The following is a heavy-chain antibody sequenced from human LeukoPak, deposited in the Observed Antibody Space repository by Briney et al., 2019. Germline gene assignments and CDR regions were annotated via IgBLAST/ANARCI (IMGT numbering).Heavy chain of an antibody. CDR1: GYTFTSFG. D-gene: IGHD3-3*01. J-gene: IGHJ4*02. V-gene: IGHV1-2*02. CDR3: TRDLTRGGDY. Sequence: ASVKVSCKASGYTFTSFGINWVRQAPGQGLEWVGWINPNGGATKYAPKFQGRVTMTRDTSISTSYMDLNRLTSDDTAIYFCTRDLTRGGDYWGQGTLVTVSS. CDR2: INPNGGAT.